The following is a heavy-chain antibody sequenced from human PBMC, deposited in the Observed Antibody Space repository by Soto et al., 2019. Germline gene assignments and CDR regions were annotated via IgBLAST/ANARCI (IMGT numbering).Heavy chain of an antibody. CDR3: ARGRYGDY. V-gene: IGHV1-18*01. D-gene: IGHD1-1*01. CDR2: ISAHNGNT. Sequence: QVHLVQSGAEVKKPGASVKVSCKASGYTFTSYGITWVRQAPGQGLEWMGWISAHNGNTDYAQKPQGRVIVTRDTATSTAYMELRGLRSDDTAVYYWARGRYGDYWGQGALVTVSS. CDR1: GYTFTSYG. J-gene: IGHJ4*02.